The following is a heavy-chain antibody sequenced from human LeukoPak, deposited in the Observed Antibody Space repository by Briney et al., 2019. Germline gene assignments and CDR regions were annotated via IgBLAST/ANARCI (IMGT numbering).Heavy chain of an antibody. CDR3: ATDYYDRSGDYTVDY. D-gene: IGHD3-22*01. V-gene: IGHV3-23*01. CDR2: ISGSGGTT. J-gene: IGHJ4*02. Sequence: GGSLRLSCAASGFTFRDYAMSWVRQAPGKGLEWVSVISGSGGTTHYADSVKGRFTISRDNSKNTIYLQMNSLRAEDTAVYYCATDYYDRSGDYTVDYWGQGTLVTVSS. CDR1: GFTFRDYA.